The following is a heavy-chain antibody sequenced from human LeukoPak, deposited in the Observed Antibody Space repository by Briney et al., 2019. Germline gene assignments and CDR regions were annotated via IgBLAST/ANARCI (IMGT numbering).Heavy chain of an antibody. CDR3: ARALSGRRLLDY. Sequence: SETLSLTCTVSGGSVSSDYWSWIRQPPGKGLEWIGYISYSGTTNYNPSLKSRVTISVDTSKNQFSLNLSSVTAADTAVYYCARALSGRRLLDYWGQGTLVTVSS. CDR1: GGSVSSDY. V-gene: IGHV4-59*02. D-gene: IGHD3-3*01. J-gene: IGHJ4*02. CDR2: ISYSGTT.